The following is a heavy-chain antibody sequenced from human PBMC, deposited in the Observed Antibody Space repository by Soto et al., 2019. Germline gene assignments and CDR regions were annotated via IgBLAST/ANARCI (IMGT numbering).Heavy chain of an antibody. J-gene: IGHJ4*02. V-gene: IGHV3-33*01. CDR1: GFTFSSYG. CDR3: ARDLWRSVVVPAASGPSDY. CDR2: IWYDGSNK. Sequence: GGSLRLSCAASGFTFSSYGMHWVRQAPGKGLEWVAVIWYDGSNKYYADSVKGRFTISRDNSKNTLYLQMNILRAEDTAVYYCARDLWRSVVVPAASGPSDYWGQGTLVTVSS. D-gene: IGHD2-2*01.